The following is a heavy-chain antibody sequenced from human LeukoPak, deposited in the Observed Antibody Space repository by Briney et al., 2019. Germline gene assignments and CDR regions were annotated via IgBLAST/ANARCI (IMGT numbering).Heavy chain of an antibody. CDR3: TRDTLSSTWYSPYSHH. J-gene: IGHJ1*01. D-gene: IGHD6-13*01. CDR2: TYSSGT. Sequence: SETLSLTCTVSGGTIRNYYWSWIRQPPGEGLEWIGCTYSSGTTYNPSLRSRVSISVDTSKNQFSLKLSSVSAADTAVYYCTRDTLSSTWYSPYSHHWGQGTMVTVS. V-gene: IGHV4-59*12. CDR1: GGTIRNYY.